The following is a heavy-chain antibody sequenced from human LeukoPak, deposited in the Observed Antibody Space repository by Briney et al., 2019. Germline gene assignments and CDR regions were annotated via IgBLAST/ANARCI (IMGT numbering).Heavy chain of an antibody. CDR1: GFKFNTYI. CDR2: ISYDGSNK. CDR3: AKDRRDGYEGDAFDI. V-gene: IGHV3-30*18. Sequence: GGSLRLSCAASGFKFNTYIMNWIRQAPGKGLEWVAVISYDGSNKYYADSVKGRFTISRDNSKNTLYLQMNSLRAEDTAVYYCAKDRRDGYEGDAFDIWGQGTMVTVSS. D-gene: IGHD5-24*01. J-gene: IGHJ3*02.